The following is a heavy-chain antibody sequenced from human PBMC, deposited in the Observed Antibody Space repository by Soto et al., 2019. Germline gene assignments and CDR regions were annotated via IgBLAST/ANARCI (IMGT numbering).Heavy chain of an antibody. D-gene: IGHD6-13*01. CDR2: IYWDDDK. CDR3: AHRLGPIAAAGAAAFDI. J-gene: IGHJ3*02. CDR1: GFSLSTSGVG. V-gene: IGHV2-5*02. Sequence: SGPTLVNPTQTLTLTCTFSGFSLSTSGVGVGWIRQPPGKALEWLALIYWDDDKRYSPSLKSRLTITKDTSKNQVVLTMTNMDPVDTATYYCAHRLGPIAAAGAAAFDIWGQGTMVTVSS.